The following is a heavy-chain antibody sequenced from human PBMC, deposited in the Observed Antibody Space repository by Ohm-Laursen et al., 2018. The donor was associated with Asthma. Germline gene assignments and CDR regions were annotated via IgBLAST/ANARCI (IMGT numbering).Heavy chain of an antibody. J-gene: IGHJ4*02. V-gene: IGHV3-21*01. CDR1: GFTFSSYS. CDR2: ISSSSSYI. Sequence: SLRLSCAASGFTFSSYSMNWVRQAPGKGLEWVSSISSSSSYIYYADSVKGRFTISRDNAKNSLYLQMNSLRAEDTAVYYCGRGLRNSGSDNYWGQGTLVTVSS. CDR3: GRGLRNSGSDNY. D-gene: IGHD5-12*01.